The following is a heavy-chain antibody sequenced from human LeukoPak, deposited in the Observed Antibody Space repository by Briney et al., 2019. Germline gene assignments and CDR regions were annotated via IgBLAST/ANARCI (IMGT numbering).Heavy chain of an antibody. CDR1: GYTFTGYY. D-gene: IGHD3-22*01. V-gene: IGHV1-2*06. CDR3: ARNIMGYYDSSGYYDY. Sequence: GASVKVSCRASGYTFTGYYMHWVRQAPGQGLEWMGRINPNSGGTNYAQKFQGRVIMTRDTSISTAYMELSRLRSDDTAVYYCARNIMGYYDSSGYYDYWGQGTLVTVSS. CDR2: INPNSGGT. J-gene: IGHJ4*02.